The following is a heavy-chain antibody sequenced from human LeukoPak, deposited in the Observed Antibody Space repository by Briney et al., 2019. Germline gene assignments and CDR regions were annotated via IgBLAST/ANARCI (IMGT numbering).Heavy chain of an antibody. D-gene: IGHD3-3*01. CDR1: GYTFTGYY. V-gene: IGHV1-2*02. CDR2: INPNSGGT. Sequence: GASVKVSCKATGYTFTGYYMHWVRQAPGQGLEWMGWINPNSGGTNYAQKFQGRVTMTRDTSISTAYMELSRLRSDDTAVYYCARASITIFGVVIPNAFDIWGQGTMVTVSS. CDR3: ARASITIFGVVIPNAFDI. J-gene: IGHJ3*02.